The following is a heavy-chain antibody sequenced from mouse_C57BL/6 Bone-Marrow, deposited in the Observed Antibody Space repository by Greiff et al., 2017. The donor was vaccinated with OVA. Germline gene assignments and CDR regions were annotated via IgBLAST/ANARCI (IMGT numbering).Heavy chain of an antibody. D-gene: IGHD2-4*01. Sequence: QVQLQQPGTELVTPGASVKLSCKASGYTFPSYWMHWVKPRPGPGLAWLGNINPSNGGTNYNEKFKSKATLTVDKSSSTAYMQLSSLTSEDSAVYYCARRSPYYDYPYGYVEVWGTGTTVTVSS. CDR1: GYTFPSYW. CDR3: ARRSPYYDYPYGYVEV. J-gene: IGHJ1*03. CDR2: INPSNGGT. V-gene: IGHV1-53*01.